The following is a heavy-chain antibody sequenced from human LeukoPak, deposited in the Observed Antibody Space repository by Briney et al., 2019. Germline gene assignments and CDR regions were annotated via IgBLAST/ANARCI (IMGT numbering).Heavy chain of an antibody. V-gene: IGHV1-69*13. CDR1: GGTFSSYA. CDR2: IIPIFGTA. CDR3: ARDPLGYEGPFDI. Sequence: SVKVSCKASGGTFSSYAISWVRQAPGQGLEWMGGIIPIFGTANYAQKFQGRVTITADESTTTAYMELSSLRSEDTAMYYCARDPLGYEGPFDIWGQGTMVTVSS. J-gene: IGHJ3*02. D-gene: IGHD2-2*01.